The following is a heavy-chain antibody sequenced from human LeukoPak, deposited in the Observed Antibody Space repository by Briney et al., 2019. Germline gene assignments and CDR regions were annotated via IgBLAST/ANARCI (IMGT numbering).Heavy chain of an antibody. CDR1: GFTVSSNY. Sequence: GGSLRLSCAASGFTVSSNYMSWVRQAPGKGLEWVAVISYDGSNKYYADSVKGRFTISRDNSKNTLYLQMNSLRAEDTAVYYCAKPGISMITFDLDYWGQGTLVTVSS. CDR3: AKPGISMITFDLDY. CDR2: ISYDGSNK. V-gene: IGHV3-30*18. J-gene: IGHJ4*02. D-gene: IGHD3-16*01.